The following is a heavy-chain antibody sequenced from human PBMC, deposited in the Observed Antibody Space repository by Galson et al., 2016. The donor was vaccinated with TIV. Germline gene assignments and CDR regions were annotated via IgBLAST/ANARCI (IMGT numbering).Heavy chain of an antibody. Sequence: SVKVSCKASRYTFTSYDFHWVRQATGQGLEWMGWMNPDSGSSGYAQRFQGRLTMTRNISTSTVYMELSGLTYEDAAVYYCATGHSGGGNFYYYDMNVWGTGTAVTVSS. CDR2: MNPDSGSS. V-gene: IGHV1-8*01. J-gene: IGHJ6*03. CDR1: RYTFTSYD. CDR3: ATGHSGGGNFYYYDMNV. D-gene: IGHD2-15*01.